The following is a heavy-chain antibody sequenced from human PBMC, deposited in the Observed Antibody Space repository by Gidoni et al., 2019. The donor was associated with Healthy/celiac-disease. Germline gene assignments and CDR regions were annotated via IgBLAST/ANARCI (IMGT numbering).Heavy chain of an antibody. CDR2: INHSGST. D-gene: IGHD6-13*01. CDR1: GGSFSGYY. J-gene: IGHJ4*02. CDR3: ARASYSRKIDY. V-gene: IGHV4-34*01. Sequence: QVQLQQWGAGLLKPSETLSLTCAVYGGSFSGYYWSWIRQPPGKGLEWIGEINHSGSTNYNPSLKSRVTISVDTSKNQFSLKLSSVTAADTAVYYCARASYSRKIDYWGQGTLVTVSS.